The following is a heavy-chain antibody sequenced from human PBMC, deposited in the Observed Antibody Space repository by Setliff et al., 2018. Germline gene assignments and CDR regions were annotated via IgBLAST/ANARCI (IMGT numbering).Heavy chain of an antibody. D-gene: IGHD6-19*01. CDR1: GYTFTGYY. CDR3: AREEVGRYSSGWYISSDNWFDP. Sequence: ASVTVSCKASGYTFTGYYMHWVRQAPGQGLEWMGRINPNSGGTNYAQKFQGRVTTTRDTSISTAYMELSRLRSDDTAVYYRAREEVGRYSSGWYISSDNWFDPWGQGTLVTVSS. J-gene: IGHJ5*02. V-gene: IGHV1-2*06. CDR2: INPNSGGT.